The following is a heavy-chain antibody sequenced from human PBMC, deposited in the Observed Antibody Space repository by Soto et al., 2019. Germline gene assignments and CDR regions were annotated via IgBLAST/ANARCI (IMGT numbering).Heavy chain of an antibody. D-gene: IGHD3-22*01. CDR1: GSSVDIGSYH. CDR2: IFYSGTT. V-gene: IGHV4-61*01. Sequence: SATLALTCPVSGSSVDIGSYHWLWIRQPPGIALEWIGYIFYSGTTNYNPSLSSRVTMSLHTSTNQFSPTLTSVTAADTAVYYCARVSMPFYYHTSGQYYFDYGGQGALVTVS. CDR3: ARVSMPFYYHTSGQYYFDY. J-gene: IGHJ4*02.